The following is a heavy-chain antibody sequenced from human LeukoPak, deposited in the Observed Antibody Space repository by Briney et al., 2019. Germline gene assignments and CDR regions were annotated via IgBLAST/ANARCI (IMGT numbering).Heavy chain of an antibody. CDR1: GYSFTSYW. V-gene: IGHV5-51*01. CDR3: ARSRAPGAADAFDI. Sequence: GESLKISCKDSGYSFTSYWIGWVRQMPGKGLEWMEIIYPGDSDTRYSPSFQGQVTISADKSINTAYLQWSSLKAPDTAMYYCARSRAPGAADAFDIWGQGTMVTVSS. D-gene: IGHD7-27*01. CDR2: IYPGDSDT. J-gene: IGHJ3*02.